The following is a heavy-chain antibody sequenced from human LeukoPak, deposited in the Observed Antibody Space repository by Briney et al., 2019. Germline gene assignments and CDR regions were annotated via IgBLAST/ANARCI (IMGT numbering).Heavy chain of an antibody. D-gene: IGHD2-8*01. V-gene: IGHV1-69*13. J-gene: IGHJ4*02. Sequence: SVKVSCKASGGTFISYAISWVRQAPGQGLEWMGGIIPIFGTANYAQKFQGRVTITADESTSTAYMELSSLRSEDTAVYYCARLGYCTNGVCRDDFDYWGQGTLVTVSS. CDR2: IIPIFGTA. CDR1: GGTFISYA. CDR3: ARLGYCTNGVCRDDFDY.